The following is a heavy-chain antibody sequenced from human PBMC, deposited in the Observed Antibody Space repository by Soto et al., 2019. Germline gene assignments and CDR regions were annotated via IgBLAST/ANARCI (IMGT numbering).Heavy chain of an antibody. J-gene: IGHJ1*01. CDR2: IYWDDDK. CDR1: GFLLSTSGVG. Sequence: QITLKESGPTLVKPTQTLTLTCTFSGFLLSTSGVGVAWIRQPPGKALEWLSLIYWDDDKRYSPSLKSRLTITKDTSKTQVVLTMTNMDPVDTATYYCAHTPEGASRIRGTGRYFPHWGQGTLVTVSS. D-gene: IGHD3-10*01. V-gene: IGHV2-5*02. CDR3: AHTPEGASRIRGTGRYFPH.